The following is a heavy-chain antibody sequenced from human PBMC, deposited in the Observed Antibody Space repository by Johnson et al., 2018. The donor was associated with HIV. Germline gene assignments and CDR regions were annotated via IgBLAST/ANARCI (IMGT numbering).Heavy chain of an antibody. J-gene: IGHJ3*02. CDR2: ISSNGGST. V-gene: IGHV3-64*01. CDR1: GFTFSSYA. Sequence: VQLVESGGGLVQPGGSLRLSCAASGFTFSSYAMHWVRQAPGKGLEYVSAISSNGGSTYYANSVKGRFTISRDNSKNTLYLQMGSLRAEDMAVYYCARDSIPYVVVTHDAFDIWGQGTMVTVSS. D-gene: IGHD3-22*01. CDR3: ARDSIPYVVVTHDAFDI.